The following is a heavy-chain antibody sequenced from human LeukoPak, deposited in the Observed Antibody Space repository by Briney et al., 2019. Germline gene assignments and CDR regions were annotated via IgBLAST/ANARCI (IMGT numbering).Heavy chain of an antibody. Sequence: PGGSLRLSCAASGFIFNTYVMHWVRQAPGKGLEWVAFIRYDGSNKYYADSVKGRFTVSRDNSKNTLYLQMKSLRAEDTAVYYCAKGGGYEAQYYYYYLDVWGKGTTVTISS. CDR1: GFIFNTYV. V-gene: IGHV3-30*02. D-gene: IGHD5-12*01. CDR2: IRYDGSNK. J-gene: IGHJ6*03. CDR3: AKGGGYEAQYYYYYLDV.